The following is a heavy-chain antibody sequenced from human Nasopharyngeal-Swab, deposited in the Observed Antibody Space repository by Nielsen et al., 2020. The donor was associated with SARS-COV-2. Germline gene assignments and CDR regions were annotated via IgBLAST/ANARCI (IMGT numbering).Heavy chain of an antibody. D-gene: IGHD1-26*01. CDR3: ARESGSYPLCDY. V-gene: IGHV3-7*01. CDR2: IKQDGSEK. J-gene: IGHJ4*02. CDR1: ELPFSSYW. Sequence: GESLKISCTASELPFSSYWMSWVRQAPGKGLEWVANIKQDGSEKYYVDSVKGRFTISRDNAKNSLYLQMNSLRAEDTAVYYCARESGSYPLCDYWGQGTLVTVSS.